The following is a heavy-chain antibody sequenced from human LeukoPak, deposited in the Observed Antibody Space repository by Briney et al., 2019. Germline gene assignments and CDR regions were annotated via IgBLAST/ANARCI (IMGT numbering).Heavy chain of an antibody. J-gene: IGHJ4*02. Sequence: SETLSLTCTVSGASIGSSLYFWGWFRQPPGKGLEWIGSIYYRPTTYYNPSLKSQGTISLDTSNNQFSLKLTSVTAADTAFYYCARGRNWNFQAYFDYWGLGSLVSVSS. D-gene: IGHD1-1*01. V-gene: IGHV4-39*07. CDR3: ARGRNWNFQAYFDY. CDR2: IYYRPTT. CDR1: GASIGSSLYF.